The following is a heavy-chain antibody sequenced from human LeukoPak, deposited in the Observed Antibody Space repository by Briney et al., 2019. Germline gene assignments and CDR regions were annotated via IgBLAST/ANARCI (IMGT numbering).Heavy chain of an antibody. Sequence: SETLSLTYTVSGASVSSASYWTWIRQPPGKGVEWIAHIYNGVNTNYNPSLKSRVTISVDTSKNQFSLKLSSVTAADTAVYYCASSCSGGSCYSSSPDYWGQGTLVTVSS. J-gene: IGHJ4*02. CDR1: GASVSSASY. CDR2: IYNGVNT. V-gene: IGHV4-61*01. CDR3: ASSCSGGSCYSSSPDY. D-gene: IGHD2-15*01.